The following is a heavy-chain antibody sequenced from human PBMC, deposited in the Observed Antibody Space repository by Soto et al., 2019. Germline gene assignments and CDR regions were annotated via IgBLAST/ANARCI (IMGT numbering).Heavy chain of an antibody. J-gene: IGHJ5*02. CDR2: IFYSGST. V-gene: IGHV4-59*01. Sequence: SETRSLTCTVSGGSISNYYWSWIRQPPGKGLEWIGHIFYSGSTNYNPALKSRVTISVDTSKNQFSLKLSSVTAADTAVYYCARDSGYNYGYFRWFDPWGQGTLVTVS. CDR1: GGSISNYY. D-gene: IGHD5-18*01. CDR3: ARDSGYNYGYFRWFDP.